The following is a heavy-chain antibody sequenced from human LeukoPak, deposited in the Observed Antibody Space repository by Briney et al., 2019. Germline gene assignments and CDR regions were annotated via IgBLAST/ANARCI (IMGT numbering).Heavy chain of an antibody. Sequence: GRSLRLSCAASGFTFSSYGMHWVRQAPGKGLEWVAVISYDGSNKYYADSVKGRFTISRDNSKNTLYLQMNSLRAEDTAVYYCAKEWQYSSSWYLIYYYYGMDVWGQGTTVTVSS. J-gene: IGHJ6*02. CDR3: AKEWQYSSSWYLIYYYYGMDV. V-gene: IGHV3-30*18. D-gene: IGHD6-13*01. CDR1: GFTFSSYG. CDR2: ISYDGSNK.